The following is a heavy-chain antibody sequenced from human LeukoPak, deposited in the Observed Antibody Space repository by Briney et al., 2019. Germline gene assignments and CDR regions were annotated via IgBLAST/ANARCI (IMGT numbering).Heavy chain of an antibody. V-gene: IGHV4-31*03. Sequence: SETLSLTCTVSGGSIGGYYWSWIRQHPEKGLEWIGYIYYSGSTYYNPSLKSRVTISLDTSKNQFSLKLSSVTAADTAVYYCARDRFSGYDRYFDYWGQGTLVTVSS. CDR3: ARDRFSGYDRYFDY. CDR2: IYYSGST. CDR1: GGSIGGYY. D-gene: IGHD5-12*01. J-gene: IGHJ4*02.